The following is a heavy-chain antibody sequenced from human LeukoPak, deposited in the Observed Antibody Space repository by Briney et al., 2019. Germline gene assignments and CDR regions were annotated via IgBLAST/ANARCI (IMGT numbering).Heavy chain of an antibody. V-gene: IGHV5-51*01. Sequence: GESLKISCKGSGYSFTSYWIGWVRQMPGKGLEWMGIIYPGDSDTRYSPSFQGQVTISADKSISTAYLQWSSLKASDTAMHYCARREQQLNYYYGMDVWGQGTTVTVSS. J-gene: IGHJ6*02. CDR2: IYPGDSDT. D-gene: IGHD6-13*01. CDR3: ARREQQLNYYYGMDV. CDR1: GYSFTSYW.